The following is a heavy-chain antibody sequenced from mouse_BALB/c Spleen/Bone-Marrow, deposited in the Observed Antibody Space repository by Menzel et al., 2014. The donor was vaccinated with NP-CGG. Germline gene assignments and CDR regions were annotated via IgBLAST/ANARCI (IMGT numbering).Heavy chain of an antibody. CDR1: GFTFSDYY. CDR2: ISDGGSYT. D-gene: IGHD1-2*01. Sequence: EVQGVESGGGLVKPGGSLKLSCAASGFTFSDYYMYWVRQTPEKRLEWVATISDGGSYTYYPDSVKGRFTISRDNAKNNLYLQTSSLKSEDTAMYYCARVLRPHYYAMDYWGQGTSVTVSS. CDR3: ARVLRPHYYAMDY. J-gene: IGHJ4*01. V-gene: IGHV5-4*02.